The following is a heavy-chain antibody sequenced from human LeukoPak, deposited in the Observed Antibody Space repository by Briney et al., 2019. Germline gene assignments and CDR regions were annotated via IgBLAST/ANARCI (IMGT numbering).Heavy chain of an antibody. CDR2: IYTSGTT. J-gene: IGHJ4*02. CDR1: GGSISSYY. CDR3: ARGPYCGGDCYFAY. Sequence: QPSETLSLTCTVSGGSISSYYWSWIRQPAGKGLEWIGRIYTSGTTNYNPSLKSRVTMSVDTSRNQFSLKLSSVTAADTAVYYCARGPYCGGDCYFAYWGQGTLVTVSS. V-gene: IGHV4-4*07. D-gene: IGHD2-21*01.